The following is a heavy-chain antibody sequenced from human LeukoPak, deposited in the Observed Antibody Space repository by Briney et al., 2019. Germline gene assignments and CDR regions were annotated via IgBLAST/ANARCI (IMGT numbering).Heavy chain of an antibody. CDR1: GGSISSYY. J-gene: IGHJ5*02. CDR2: IYCSGST. CDR3: ARERYYDSSGSLNWFDP. D-gene: IGHD3-22*01. Sequence: SETLSLTCTVSGGSISSYYWSWIRQPPGKGLEWIGYIYCSGSTNYNPSLKSRVTISVDTSKNQFSLKLSSVTAADTAVYYCARERYYDSSGSLNWFDPWGQGTLVTVSS. V-gene: IGHV4-59*01.